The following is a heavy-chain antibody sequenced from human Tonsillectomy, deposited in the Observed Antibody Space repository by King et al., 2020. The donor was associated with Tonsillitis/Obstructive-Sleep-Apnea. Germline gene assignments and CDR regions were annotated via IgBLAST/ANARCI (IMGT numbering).Heavy chain of an antibody. J-gene: IGHJ6*02. CDR3: ARSDSHPLNGMDV. CDR2: INTNTGGT. V-gene: IGHV1-2*02. CDR1: GNTLSGYY. D-gene: IGHD2-21*02. Sequence: QLVQSGAEVKKPGASVNVSCKASGNTLSGYYIHWVRQAPGQGLEWMGWINTNTGGTNYAQKFQDRVTMIRDTSISTAYMELRSLRSDDTAVYYCARSDSHPLNGMDVWGLGPSVTVSS.